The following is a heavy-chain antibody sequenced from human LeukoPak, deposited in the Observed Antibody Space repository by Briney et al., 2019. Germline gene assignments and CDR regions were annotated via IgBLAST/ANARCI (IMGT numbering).Heavy chain of an antibody. CDR3: ARGAGYTYYFDY. V-gene: IGHV3-23*01. D-gene: IGHD3-9*01. CDR2: ISGSGGST. CDR1: GFTFSSYG. J-gene: IGHJ4*02. Sequence: GGSLRLSCAASGFTFSSYGMSWVRQAPGKGLEWVSAISGSGGSTYYADSVKGRFTISRDNSKNTLYLQMNSLRAEDTAVYYCARGAGYTYYFDYWGQGTLVTVSS.